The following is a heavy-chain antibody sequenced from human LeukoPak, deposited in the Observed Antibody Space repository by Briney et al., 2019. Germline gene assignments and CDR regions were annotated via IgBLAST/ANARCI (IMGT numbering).Heavy chain of an antibody. CDR2: ISGSDGRA. D-gene: IGHD3-9*01. CDR1: GFTFRSYA. Sequence: PGGSLRLSCAASGFTFRSYAMIWVRQAPGKGLEWVSAISGSDGRAYYADSMKGRFTISRDNSKNTLYLQKNNLRAEDTAVYYCANALYFDFLLYSADYWGQGTLVTVSS. J-gene: IGHJ4*02. CDR3: ANALYFDFLLYSADY. V-gene: IGHV3-23*01.